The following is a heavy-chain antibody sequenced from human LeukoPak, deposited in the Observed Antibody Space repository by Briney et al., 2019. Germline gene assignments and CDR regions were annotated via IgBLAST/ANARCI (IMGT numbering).Heavy chain of an antibody. J-gene: IGHJ4*02. CDR3: ARSGDGAYYYDSSGYRTLDY. CDR2: IYPGDSDT. D-gene: IGHD3-22*01. Sequence: GESLKISCKGSGYSFTSYWIGWVRQMPGKGLEWMGIIYPGDSDTRYSPSFQGQVTISADKSISTAYLQWSSLKASDTAMYYRARSGDGAYYYDSSGYRTLDYWGQGTLVTVSS. V-gene: IGHV5-51*01. CDR1: GYSFTSYW.